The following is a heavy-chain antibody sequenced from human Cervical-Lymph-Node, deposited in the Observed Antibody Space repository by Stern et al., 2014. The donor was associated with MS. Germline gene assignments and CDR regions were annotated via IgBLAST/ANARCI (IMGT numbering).Heavy chain of an antibody. Sequence: VQLVESGAEVKKPGASVKVSCKVSGYTLTELSMHWGRQAPGKGLEWMGGFDPEDGETIYAQKFQGRVTMTEDTSTDTAYMELSSLRSEDTAVYYCATPLTRYDSSGFDYWGQGTLVTVSS. CDR2: FDPEDGET. V-gene: IGHV1-24*01. CDR1: GYTLTELS. D-gene: IGHD3-22*01. CDR3: ATPLTRYDSSGFDY. J-gene: IGHJ4*02.